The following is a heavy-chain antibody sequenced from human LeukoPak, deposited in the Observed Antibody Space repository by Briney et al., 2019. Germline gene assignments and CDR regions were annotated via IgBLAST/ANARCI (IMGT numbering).Heavy chain of an antibody. Sequence: SETLSLTCTVSGGSISSYYWSWIRQPPGKGLEWIGYIYYSGSTNYNPSLKSRVTISVDTSKNQFSLKLSSVTAADTAVYYCARFARWFGEGENGMDVWGQGTTVTVSS. J-gene: IGHJ6*02. V-gene: IGHV4-59*01. D-gene: IGHD3-10*01. CDR2: IYYSGST. CDR3: ARFARWFGEGENGMDV. CDR1: GGSISSYY.